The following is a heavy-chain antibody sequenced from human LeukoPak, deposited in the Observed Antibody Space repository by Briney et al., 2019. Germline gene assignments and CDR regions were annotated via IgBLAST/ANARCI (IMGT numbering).Heavy chain of an antibody. CDR1: GGSISSGSYY. CDR3: ASLGGFGDFDY. Sequence: SETLSLTCTVSGGSISSGSYYWSWIRQPAGKGLEWIGRIYTSGSTSYNPSLKSRVTISVDTSKNQFSLKLGSVTAADTAVYYCASLGGFGDFDYWGQGTLVAVSS. J-gene: IGHJ4*02. CDR2: IYTSGST. D-gene: IGHD3-10*01. V-gene: IGHV4-61*02.